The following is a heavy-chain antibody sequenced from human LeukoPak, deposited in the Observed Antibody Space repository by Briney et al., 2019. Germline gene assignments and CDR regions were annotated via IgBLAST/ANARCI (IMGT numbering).Heavy chain of an antibody. V-gene: IGHV4-34*01. CDR1: GRSFSGYY. CDR3: ARRDYAAWSDP. CDR2: VYYSGST. Sequence: PSETLSLTCAVYGRSFSGYYWSWIRQPPGKGLEWIGNVYYSGSTQYNPSLRGRVSISMDMTKNQFSLNLNSVSVTDTAIYYCARRDYAAWSDPWGQGTLVTVSS. J-gene: IGHJ5*02. D-gene: IGHD4/OR15-4a*01.